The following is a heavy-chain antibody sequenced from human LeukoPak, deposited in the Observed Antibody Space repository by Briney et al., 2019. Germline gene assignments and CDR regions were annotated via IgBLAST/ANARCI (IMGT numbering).Heavy chain of an antibody. D-gene: IGHD1-26*01. CDR3: VKSGGYGLIDY. CDR1: GASISGSGYY. V-gene: IGHV4-39*01. CDR2: IYYSGST. J-gene: IGHJ4*02. Sequence: PSETLSLTCAVSGASISGSGYYLGWIRQPPGKGLEWIGNIYYSGSTYYNASLQSRVTISIDTSKNQFSLRLNSVSAADTAMYYCVKSGGYGLIDYWGQGTLVTVSS.